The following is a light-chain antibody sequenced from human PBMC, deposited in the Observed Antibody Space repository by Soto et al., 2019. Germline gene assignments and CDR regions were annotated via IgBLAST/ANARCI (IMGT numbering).Light chain of an antibody. CDR3: QQYGSSPYT. V-gene: IGKV3-20*01. J-gene: IGKJ2*01. Sequence: EIMLTQSPGTLSLSPGDRATLSCRASQSVAGSSLAWYQQKPAQAPRLLIYGASNRATGIPARFSGSGSGTDFSLTISRLEPEDFAVYYCQQYGSSPYTFGLGTKLEIK. CDR2: GAS. CDR1: QSVAGSS.